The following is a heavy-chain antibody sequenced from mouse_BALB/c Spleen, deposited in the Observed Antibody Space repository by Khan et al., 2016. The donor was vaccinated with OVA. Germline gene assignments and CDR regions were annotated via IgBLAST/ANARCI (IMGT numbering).Heavy chain of an antibody. V-gene: IGHV3-8*02. Sequence: VQLKESGPSLVKPSQTLSLTCSVSGDSITSGYWNWIRQFPGNKLLYMGYITYSGSTYYNPSLKSRISITRDTSKNQYYLQLYSVTTDESATYYVARRGFYAMDYWGQGTSVTVSS. J-gene: IGHJ4*01. CDR1: GDSITSGY. CDR2: ITYSGST. CDR3: ARRGFYAMDY.